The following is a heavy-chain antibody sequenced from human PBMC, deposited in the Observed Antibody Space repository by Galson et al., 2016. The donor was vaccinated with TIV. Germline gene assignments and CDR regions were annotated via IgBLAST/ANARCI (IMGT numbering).Heavy chain of an antibody. D-gene: IGHD5-18*01. CDR3: ARDPRGFTYGYGWYFGF. CDR1: GASISRYA. J-gene: IGHJ2*01. Sequence: LSLTCTVSGASISRYAWNWIRQTPGKGLEWIGYIDYSGSINYNPSLKSRVTISVDKPKNQFSLRVKSVTAEDTAVYYYARDPRGFTYGYGWYFGFWGRGILVTVSP. V-gene: IGHV4-59*01. CDR2: IDYSGSI.